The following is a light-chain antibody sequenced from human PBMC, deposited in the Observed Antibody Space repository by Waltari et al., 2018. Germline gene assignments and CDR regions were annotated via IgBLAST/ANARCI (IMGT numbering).Light chain of an antibody. CDR3: SSYTSSTTWV. CDR1: SSDVGSYNY. J-gene: IGLJ3*02. Sequence: QSALTQPRSVSGSPGQSVTISCTGTSSDVGSYNYVSWYQQYPGKAPKLLIYEVTKRPSGVSNRFCGSKAGNTASLTISGLQAEDEADYYCSSYTSSTTWVFGGGTKVTVL. V-gene: IGLV2-14*01. CDR2: EVT.